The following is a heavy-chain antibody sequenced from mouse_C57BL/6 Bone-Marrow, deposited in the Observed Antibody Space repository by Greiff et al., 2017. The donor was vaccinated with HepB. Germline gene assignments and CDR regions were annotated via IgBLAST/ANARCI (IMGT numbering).Heavy chain of an antibody. J-gene: IGHJ3*01. CDR3: ARQLRLRLPWFAY. Sequence: QVQLQQSGAELVRPGSSVKLSCKASGYTFTSYWMHWVKQRPIQGLEWIGNIDPSDSETHYNQKFKDKATLTVDKSSSTAYMQLSSLTSEDSAVYYCARQLRLRLPWFAYWGQGTLVTVSA. CDR1: GYTFTSYW. CDR2: IDPSDSET. V-gene: IGHV1-52*01. D-gene: IGHD3-2*02.